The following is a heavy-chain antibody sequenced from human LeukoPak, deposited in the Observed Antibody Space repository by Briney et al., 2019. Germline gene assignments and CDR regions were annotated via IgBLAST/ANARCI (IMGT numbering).Heavy chain of an antibody. V-gene: IGHV1-2*02. J-gene: IGHJ5*02. CDR2: INPNSGGT. CDR1: GYTFTGYY. CDR3: ARTVTVTPEGGWFDP. D-gene: IGHD4-17*01. Sequence: GASVKVSCKASGYTFTGYYMHWVRRAPGQGLEWMGWINPNSGGTNYAQKFQGRVTMTRDTSISTAYMELSRLRSDDTAVYYCARTVTVTPEGGWFDPWGQGTLVTVSS.